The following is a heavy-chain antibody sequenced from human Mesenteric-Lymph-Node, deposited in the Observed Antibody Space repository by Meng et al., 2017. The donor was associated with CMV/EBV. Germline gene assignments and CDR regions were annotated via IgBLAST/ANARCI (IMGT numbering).Heavy chain of an antibody. CDR3: ARGRRDERSWFDP. Sequence: GESLKISCAASGFTFSSYSMNWVRQAPGKGLEWVSYISSSSSTIYYADSVKGRFTISRDNAKNSLYLQMNSLRAEDTAVYYCARGRRDERSWFDPWGQGTLVTVSS. J-gene: IGHJ5*02. CDR1: GFTFSSYS. CDR2: ISSSSSTI. V-gene: IGHV3-48*04. D-gene: IGHD1-1*01.